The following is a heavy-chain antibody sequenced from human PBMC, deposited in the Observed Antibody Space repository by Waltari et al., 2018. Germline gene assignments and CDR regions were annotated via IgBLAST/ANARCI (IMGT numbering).Heavy chain of an antibody. CDR3: ARVGHGDYFDY. D-gene: IGHD4-17*01. CDR2: SIPSLGIA. CDR1: GGTFSSYA. J-gene: IGHJ4*02. V-gene: IGHV1-69*10. Sequence: QVQLVQSGAEVKKPGSSVKVSCKASGGTFSSYAISWVRQAPGQGLEWMGGSIPSLGIANYAQKFQGRVTITADKSTSTSYMELSSLRSEDTAVYYCARVGHGDYFDYWGQGTLVTVSS.